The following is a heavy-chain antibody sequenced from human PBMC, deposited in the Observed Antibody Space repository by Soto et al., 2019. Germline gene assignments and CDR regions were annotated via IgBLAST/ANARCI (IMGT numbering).Heavy chain of an antibody. CDR1: GGLFSSYP. J-gene: IGHJ4*02. CDR3: ARGGGGYTWFNEF. CDR2: IIPVFQTA. V-gene: IGHV1-69*18. D-gene: IGHD2-21*01. Sequence: QEQLVQSGAEVKKPGSSVKVSCKASGGLFSSYPISWVRQVPGQGLEWMGSIIPVFQTAYYTQRCQGRVTITADESTNTGYMELSSVRSEDTAMYYCARGGGGYTWFNEFWGQGTLVTVSS.